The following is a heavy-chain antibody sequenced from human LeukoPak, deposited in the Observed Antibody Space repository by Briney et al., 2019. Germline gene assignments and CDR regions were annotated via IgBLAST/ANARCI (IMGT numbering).Heavy chain of an antibody. CDR3: AGVGYYGSGSYPDY. CDR2: INPNNGGT. Sequence: ASVKVSCKASGYTFIGYYIHWVRQAPGQGLEWMGRINPNNGGTNYAQKFQGRVTMTRDMSMSTAYMELSRLRSVDTAVCYCAGVGYYGSGSYPDYWGQGTLVTVSS. J-gene: IGHJ4*02. D-gene: IGHD3-10*01. V-gene: IGHV1-2*06. CDR1: GYTFIGYY.